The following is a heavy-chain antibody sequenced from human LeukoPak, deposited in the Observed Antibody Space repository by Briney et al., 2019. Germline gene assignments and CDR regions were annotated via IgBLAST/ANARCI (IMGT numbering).Heavy chain of an antibody. Sequence: GASVKVSCKPSGYTFTAYNIHWVRQAPGQGLEWMGWMNPNSGDTNYAQNSQGRVTMTRDTSISTAYMELSSLRSDDTAVYFYLRGGGRSYCDYWGQGTPVTVSS. CDR3: LRGGGRSYCDY. CDR2: MNPNSGDT. CDR1: GYTFTAYN. D-gene: IGHD2-15*01. J-gene: IGHJ4*02. V-gene: IGHV1-2*02.